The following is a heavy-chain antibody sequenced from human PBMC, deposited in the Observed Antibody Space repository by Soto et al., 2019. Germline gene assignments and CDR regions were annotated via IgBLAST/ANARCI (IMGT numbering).Heavy chain of an antibody. CDR3: ARIAVAGSPHFDY. D-gene: IGHD6-19*01. CDR2: IYFSGST. V-gene: IGHV4-39*01. Sequence: SETLSLTCTVSGGSIRSSSYYWGWIRQPPGKGLEWIGTIYFSGSTYYNPSLKSRVTMSVDTSKNQFSLKLSSVTAADTAVYYCARIAVAGSPHFDYWGQGTLVTVSS. J-gene: IGHJ4*02. CDR1: GGSIRSSSYY.